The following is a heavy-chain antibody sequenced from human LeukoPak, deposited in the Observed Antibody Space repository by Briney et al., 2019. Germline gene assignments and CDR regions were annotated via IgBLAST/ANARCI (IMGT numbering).Heavy chain of an antibody. CDR1: GFTFPFHG. CDR3: AKDPPHTYYYGSGRLGGYYFDY. V-gene: IGHV3-23*01. J-gene: IGHJ4*02. D-gene: IGHD3-10*01. CDR2: TVSSGGRK. Sequence: GSLTLSLASSGFTFPFHGMSWVRHAPGQGVGRGSPTVSSGGRKNYADSVKGRFTISRDNSKNTLYLQMNSLRAEDTAVYYCAKDPPHTYYYGSGRLGGYYFDYWGQGTLVTVSS.